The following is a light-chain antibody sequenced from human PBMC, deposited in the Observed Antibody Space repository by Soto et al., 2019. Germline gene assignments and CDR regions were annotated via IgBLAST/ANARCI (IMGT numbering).Light chain of an antibody. CDR2: WAS. CDR1: QSVLFTSNNKNY. Sequence: DIVMTQSPDSLAVSLGERATIKCKSSQSVLFTSNNKNYLGWFQQKPRQPPKLLLSWASTRESGVPDRFSGSESGTDFTLTIDRLAPEDSAVYYCQQYSTSPRTFGQGTKVDIK. J-gene: IGKJ1*01. V-gene: IGKV4-1*01. CDR3: QQYSTSPRT.